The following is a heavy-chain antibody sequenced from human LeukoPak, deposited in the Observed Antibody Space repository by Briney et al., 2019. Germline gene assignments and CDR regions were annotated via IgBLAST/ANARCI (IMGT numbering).Heavy chain of an antibody. CDR1: GYTFTTYW. J-gene: IGHJ4*02. V-gene: IGHV5-51*01. CDR2: IYPGDSDT. CDR3: ARREAVAGTEDFLDY. Sequence: GESLKISCKGSGYTFTTYWIGWVRQIPGKGLEWMGIIYPGDSDTRYSPSFQGQVTISADRSSSTAYLQWSSLKASDTAIYYCARREAVAGTEDFLDYWGQGTLVTVSS. D-gene: IGHD6-19*01.